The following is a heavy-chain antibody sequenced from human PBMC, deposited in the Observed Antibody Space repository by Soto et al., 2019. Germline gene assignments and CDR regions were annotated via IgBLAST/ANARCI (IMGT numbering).Heavy chain of an antibody. Sequence: ASVKVSCKASGYTFTDYYVHWVRQAPGQGLEWMGWINPNSGGTKSAQKFQGRVTMTRDTSISTAYMELRRLRSDDTAVYYCARRKGDYYDSSGYHDYFDYWGQGTLVTVYS. CDR1: GYTFTDYY. J-gene: IGHJ4*02. CDR3: ARRKGDYYDSSGYHDYFDY. V-gene: IGHV1-2*02. CDR2: INPNSGGT. D-gene: IGHD3-22*01.